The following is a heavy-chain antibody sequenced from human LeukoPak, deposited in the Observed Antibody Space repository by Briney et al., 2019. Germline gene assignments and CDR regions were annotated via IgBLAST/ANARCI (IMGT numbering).Heavy chain of an antibody. J-gene: IGHJ1*01. CDR3: ARHRYFQL. Sequence: GESLKISCKASGYSFNAYWVAWERQMPGKGLEWMGIIFPADSDTRYSPSFQGQVTISVDKSINTAYLQWSSLKASDTAMYYCARHRYFQLWGQGTLVTVSS. CDR1: GYSFNAYW. CDR2: IFPADSDT. V-gene: IGHV5-51*01.